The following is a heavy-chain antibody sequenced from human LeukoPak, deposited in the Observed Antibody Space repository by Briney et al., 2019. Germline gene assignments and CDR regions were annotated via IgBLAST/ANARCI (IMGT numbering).Heavy chain of an antibody. J-gene: IGHJ4*02. CDR2: INPSGGST. D-gene: IGHD2-2*01. CDR1: GYTFTSYY. Sequence: ASVKVSCKASGYTFTSYYMHWVRQAPGQGLEWMGIINPSGGSTSYAQKLQGRVTMTRDMSTSTVYMELSSLRSEDTAVYYCARLGYCSSTSCYWDDYWGQGTLVTVSS. CDR3: ARLGYCSSTSCYWDDY. V-gene: IGHV1-46*01.